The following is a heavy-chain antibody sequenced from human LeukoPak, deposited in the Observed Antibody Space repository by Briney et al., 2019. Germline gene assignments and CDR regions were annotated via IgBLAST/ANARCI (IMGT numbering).Heavy chain of an antibody. J-gene: IGHJ6*02. Sequence: GGSLRLSCAGSGFTFSSYEMNWDRQAPGKGLQWVSYLSRSGNTIYYADSVKGRFTISRDNAGNSLFLQMNSLSAEDTAVYYCARRLPTYGMDVWGQGTTVTVSS. V-gene: IGHV3-48*03. CDR2: LSRSGNTI. CDR1: GFTFSSYE. CDR3: ARRLPTYGMDV. D-gene: IGHD2-21*02.